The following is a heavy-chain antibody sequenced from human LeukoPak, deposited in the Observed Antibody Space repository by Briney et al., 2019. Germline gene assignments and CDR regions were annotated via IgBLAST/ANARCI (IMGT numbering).Heavy chain of an antibody. CDR3: AHTTGFPAQNDF. V-gene: IGHV2-5*01. CDR1: GFELNTSREE. Sequence: SGPALVQPTQTLTQTYTFSGFELNTSREEVVWIRQPPGKALEWLALIYWNDYKRYSPSLKSRLTITKDTSKPQVVLTMTNVNPVDTATYYCAHTTGFPAQNDFWGQGTLVTVSS. CDR2: IYWNDYK. D-gene: IGHD3-9*01. J-gene: IGHJ4*02.